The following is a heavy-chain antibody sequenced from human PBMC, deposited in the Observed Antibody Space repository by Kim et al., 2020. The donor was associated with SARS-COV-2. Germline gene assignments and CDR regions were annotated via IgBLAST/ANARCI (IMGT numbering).Heavy chain of an antibody. CDR2: ISSSGSTI. CDR1: GFTFSDYY. D-gene: IGHD2-2*01. J-gene: IGHJ3*02. CDR3: ARDHLIVVVPAAHEGSDAFDI. V-gene: IGHV3-11*04. Sequence: GGSLRLSCAASGFTFSDYYMSWIRQAPGKGLEWVSYISSSGSTIYYADSVKGRFTISRDNAKNSLYLQMNSLRAEDTAVYYCARDHLIVVVPAAHEGSDAFDIWGQGTMVTVSS.